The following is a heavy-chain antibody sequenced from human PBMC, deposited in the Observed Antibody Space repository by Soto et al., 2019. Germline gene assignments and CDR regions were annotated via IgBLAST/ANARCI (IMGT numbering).Heavy chain of an antibody. CDR1: GFTFSSYS. D-gene: IGHD3-16*02. CDR3: AKSRVFIGAIVTLLDS. Sequence: GGSLRVSCAASGFTFSSYSRNWVRPDPGKGLEWVSYISSSSSTIYYADSVKGRFTISRGNSENTLYLQMNGLRADDTALYFCAKSRVFIGAIVTLLDSWGQGTQVTVSS. CDR2: ISSSSSTI. V-gene: IGHV3-48*01. J-gene: IGHJ4*02.